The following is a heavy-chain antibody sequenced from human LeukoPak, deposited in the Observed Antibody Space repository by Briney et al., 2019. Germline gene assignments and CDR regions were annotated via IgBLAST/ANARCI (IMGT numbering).Heavy chain of an antibody. Sequence: ASVKVSCKASGYSFTSYYMHWVRQAPGQGLEWMGTINPSDGSTSYAQKFQGRVTMTRDTSTSTVYMELSSLRSEDTAMYYCARDSQGDRWGQGTLVTVSS. CDR1: GYSFTSYY. J-gene: IGHJ5*02. CDR3: ARDSQGDR. V-gene: IGHV1-46*01. CDR2: INPSDGST.